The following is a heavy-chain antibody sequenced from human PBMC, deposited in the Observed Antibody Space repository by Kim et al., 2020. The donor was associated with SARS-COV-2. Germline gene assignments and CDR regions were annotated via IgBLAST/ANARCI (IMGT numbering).Heavy chain of an antibody. Sequence: KGRFTISRDNSKNSLFLQMNSLRTEDTALYYCAKGAYDSSGYSLADYWGQGTLVTVSS. D-gene: IGHD3-22*01. J-gene: IGHJ4*02. CDR3: AKGAYDSSGYSLADY. V-gene: IGHV3-43*01.